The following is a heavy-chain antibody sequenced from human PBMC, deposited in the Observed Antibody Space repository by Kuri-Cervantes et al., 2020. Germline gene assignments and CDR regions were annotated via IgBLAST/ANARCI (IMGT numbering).Heavy chain of an antibody. CDR1: GDSVSSNSAA. J-gene: IGHJ6*02. V-gene: IGHV6-1*01. D-gene: IGHD3-3*01. CDR2: TYYRSKWYN. Sequence: SQTLSLTCAISGDSVSSNSAAWNWIRQSPSRGLEWLGRTYYRSKWYNDYAVSVKSRITINPGTSKNQFSLQLNSVTPEDTAVYYCARHATDMAIFGVVITPYGMDVWGQGTTVTVSS. CDR3: ARHATDMAIFGVVITPYGMDV.